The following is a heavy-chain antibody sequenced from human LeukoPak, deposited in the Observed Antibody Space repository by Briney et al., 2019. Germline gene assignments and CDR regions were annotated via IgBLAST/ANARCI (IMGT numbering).Heavy chain of an antibody. CDR1: GFTFSGYA. D-gene: IGHD6-13*01. Sequence: GGSLRLSCAASGFTFSGYAMSWVRQAPGQGLEWMGWISAYNGNTNYAQKLQGRVTMTTDTSTSTAYMELRSLRSDDTAVYYCARDEKQQLAYYYYYGMDVWGQGTTVTVSS. J-gene: IGHJ6*02. CDR3: ARDEKQQLAYYYYYGMDV. CDR2: ISAYNGNT. V-gene: IGHV1-18*01.